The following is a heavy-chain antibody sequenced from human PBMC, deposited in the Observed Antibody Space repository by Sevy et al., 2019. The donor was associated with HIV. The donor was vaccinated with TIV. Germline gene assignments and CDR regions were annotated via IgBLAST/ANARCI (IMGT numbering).Heavy chain of an antibody. CDR3: ARDGDSLLDVGDSSRLFYMDV. Sequence: GGSLRLSCAASGFTFSSFAMHWVRQAPGKGLEWVTVVSFDDTIKHYADSVKGRFTISRDSSTSVVYLQMNSLRPEDTDVYYCARDGDSLLDVGDSSRLFYMDVWGKGTTVTVSS. CDR1: GFTFSSFA. D-gene: IGHD3-10*01. J-gene: IGHJ6*03. CDR2: VSFDDTIK. V-gene: IGHV3-30*03.